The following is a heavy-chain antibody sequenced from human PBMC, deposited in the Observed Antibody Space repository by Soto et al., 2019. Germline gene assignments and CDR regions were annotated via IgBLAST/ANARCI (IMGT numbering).Heavy chain of an antibody. CDR2: INAGNGNT. CDR1: GYTFTSYA. D-gene: IGHD3-10*01. J-gene: IGHJ5*02. CDR3: ARGNDDGSGTGWFDP. V-gene: IGHV1-3*01. Sequence: ASVKVSCKASGYTFTSYAMHWVRQAPGQRLEWMGWINAGNGNTKYSQKFQGRVTITRDTSASTAYMELSSLRSEDTAVYYCARGNDDGSGTGWFDPWGQGTLVTVSS.